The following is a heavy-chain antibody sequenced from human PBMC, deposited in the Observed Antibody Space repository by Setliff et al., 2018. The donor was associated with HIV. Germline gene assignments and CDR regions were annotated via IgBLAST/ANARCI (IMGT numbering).Heavy chain of an antibody. Sequence: SETLSLTCTVFGGSISSSSYYWGWIRQPPGKGLEWIGSIYFSGRTYYNPSLESRVTISVDKSKNQFSLKLNSVTAADTAVYYCARHGTWNSQRFHFDYWGQGTPVTVSS. CDR2: IYFSGRT. D-gene: IGHD1-7*01. V-gene: IGHV4-39*01. CDR3: ARHGTWNSQRFHFDY. J-gene: IGHJ4*02. CDR1: GGSISSSSYY.